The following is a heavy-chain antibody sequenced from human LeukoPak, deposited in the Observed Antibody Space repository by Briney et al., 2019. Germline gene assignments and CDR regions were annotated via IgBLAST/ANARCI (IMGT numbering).Heavy chain of an antibody. CDR1: GGSISSGDYY. Sequence: SETLSLTCTVSGGSISSGDYYWSWIRQPPGKGLEWIGYIYYSGSTYYNPSLKSRVTISVDTSKNQFSLKLSSVTAADTAVYYCARSEPIYGDYVVAYWGQGTLVTVSS. J-gene: IGHJ4*02. CDR2: IYYSGST. V-gene: IGHV4-30-4*08. CDR3: ARSEPIYGDYVVAY. D-gene: IGHD4-17*01.